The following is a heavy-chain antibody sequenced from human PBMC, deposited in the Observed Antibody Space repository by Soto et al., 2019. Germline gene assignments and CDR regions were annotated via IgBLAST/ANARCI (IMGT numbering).Heavy chain of an antibody. D-gene: IGHD1-26*01. V-gene: IGHV1-18*01. CDR1: GYTFTSYG. J-gene: IGHJ5*02. Sequence: QVQLVQSGAEVKKPGASVKVSCKASGYTFTSYGISWVRQAPGQGLEWMGRISAYNGNTNYAQKLQGRVTMTTDTPTSTADMELRSLRSDDTAVYYCAIVVGGLGDWFDPWGQGTLVTVSS. CDR3: AIVVGGLGDWFDP. CDR2: ISAYNGNT.